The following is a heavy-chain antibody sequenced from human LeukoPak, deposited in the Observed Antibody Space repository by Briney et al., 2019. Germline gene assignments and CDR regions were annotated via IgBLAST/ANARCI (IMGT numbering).Heavy chain of an antibody. D-gene: IGHD6-19*01. J-gene: IGHJ4*02. CDR2: IYHSGNT. V-gene: IGHV4-4*09. CDR1: GASMSSNY. Sequence: SETLSLTCNVSGASMSSNYWSWIRQPPGKGLEWIGYIYHSGNTNYSPSLESRVTMSVDESKNQFSLRVHFVSAADTAVYYCASTRRAAVAGRFDSWGQGTLVTVSS. CDR3: ASTRRAAVAGRFDS.